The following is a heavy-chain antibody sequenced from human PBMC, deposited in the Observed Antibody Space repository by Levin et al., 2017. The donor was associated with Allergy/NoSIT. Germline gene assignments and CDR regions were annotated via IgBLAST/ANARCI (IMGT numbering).Heavy chain of an antibody. D-gene: IGHD6-6*01. CDR3: ARDLRGYSTSRGPQSWFDP. CDR1: GGSISSGAYY. V-gene: IGHV4-31*03. CDR2: IYYSGST. J-gene: IGHJ5*02. Sequence: SQTLSLTCTVSGGSISSGAYYWSWIRQHPGKGLEWIGYIYYSGSTYYNPSLKSRVTISIDTSKNQFSLNLSSVTAADTAVYYCARDLRGYSTSRGPQSWFDPWGQGTLVTVSS.